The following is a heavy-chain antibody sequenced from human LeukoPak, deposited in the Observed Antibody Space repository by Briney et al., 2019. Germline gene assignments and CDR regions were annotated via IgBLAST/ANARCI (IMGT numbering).Heavy chain of an antibody. CDR2: VSGGGSST. Sequence: PGGSLRLSCVASGFTFSNYAMNWVRQAPGKGLEWVSGVSGGGSSTYYADSVKGRFTISRDNSKNMLYLQVNSLRAEDTAVYYCAKDLYTSRYACCFDYWGQGTLVTVSS. CDR1: GFTFSNYA. D-gene: IGHD6-13*01. CDR3: AKDLYTSRYACCFDY. V-gene: IGHV3-23*01. J-gene: IGHJ4*02.